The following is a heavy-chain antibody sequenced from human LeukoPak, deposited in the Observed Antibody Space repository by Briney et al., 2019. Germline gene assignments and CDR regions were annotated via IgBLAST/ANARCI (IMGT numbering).Heavy chain of an antibody. Sequence: SETLSLTCTISGSSISSISSYSWSWIRQPPGKGLEWIGYIFASGSTNYNPSLKSRVSTSVDTSKNQFSLNLSSVIAADTAVYYCARKVVRGVICWFDAWGQGTLVTVSS. CDR3: ARKVVRGVICWFDA. J-gene: IGHJ5*02. CDR2: IFASGST. CDR1: GSSISSISSYS. V-gene: IGHV4-4*08. D-gene: IGHD3-10*01.